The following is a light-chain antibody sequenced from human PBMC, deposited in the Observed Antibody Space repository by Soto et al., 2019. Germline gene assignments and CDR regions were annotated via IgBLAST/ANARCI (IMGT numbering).Light chain of an antibody. CDR2: RNN. J-gene: IGLJ1*01. CDR3: PAWDDSLSGSGV. Sequence: QSALTQPPSASGTPGQRVTISCSGSSSNIGSNYVYWYQQLPGTAPKLLIYRNNQRPSGVPDRFSGSKSGTSASLAISGLRSEDEADYYCPAWDDSLSGSGVFGTGTKVTVL. CDR1: SSNIGSNY. V-gene: IGLV1-47*01.